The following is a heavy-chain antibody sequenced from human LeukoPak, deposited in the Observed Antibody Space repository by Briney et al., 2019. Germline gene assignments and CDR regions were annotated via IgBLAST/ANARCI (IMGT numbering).Heavy chain of an antibody. D-gene: IGHD2-15*01. CDR1: GYNFNSFS. V-gene: IGHV1-18*04. J-gene: IGHJ4*02. CDR3: ARGMCSSVDH. CDR2: ISPYNGNT. Sequence: ASVKVSCKASGYNFNSFSFSWVRRAPGQGLEWLGWISPYNGNTNYAQKLQGRVTMTTDTSTSTVYMELRSLTSDDTAVYYCARGMCSSVDHWGQGTLVTVFS.